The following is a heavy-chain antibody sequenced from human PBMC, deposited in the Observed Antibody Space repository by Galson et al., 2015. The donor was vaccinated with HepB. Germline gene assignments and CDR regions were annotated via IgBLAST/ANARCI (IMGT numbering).Heavy chain of an antibody. CDR1: GYTFTSYD. Sequence: SVKVSCKASGYTFTSYDINWVRQATGQGLEWMGWMNPNSGNTGYAQKFQGRVTMTRNTSISTAYMELSSLRSEDTAVYYCARGPPYYDFWSGYYSPVTYYYYYMDVWGKGTTVTVSS. CDR3: ARGPPYYDFWSGYYSPVTYYYYYMDV. CDR2: MNPNSGNT. V-gene: IGHV1-8*01. J-gene: IGHJ6*03. D-gene: IGHD3-3*01.